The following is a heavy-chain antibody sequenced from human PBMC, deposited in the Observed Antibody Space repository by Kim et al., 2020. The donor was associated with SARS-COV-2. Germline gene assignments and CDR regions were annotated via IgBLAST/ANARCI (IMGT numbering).Heavy chain of an antibody. V-gene: IGHV3-30*18. J-gene: IGHJ6*02. CDR2: ISYDGSNK. CDR3: AKEWYWRVGVTFVYYYYGMDV. D-gene: IGHD3-16*01. Sequence: GGSLRLSCAASGFTFSSYGMHWVRQAPGKGLEWVAVISYDGSNKYYADSVKGRFTISRDNSKNTLYLQMNSLRPEDTAVYYCAKEWYWRVGVTFVYYYYGMDVWRQGTAVTVSS. CDR1: GFTFSSYG.